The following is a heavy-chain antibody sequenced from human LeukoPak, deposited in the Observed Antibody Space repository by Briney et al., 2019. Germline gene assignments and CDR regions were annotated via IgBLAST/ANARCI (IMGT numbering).Heavy chain of an antibody. J-gene: IGHJ4*02. Sequence: GGSLRLSCAASGFTFSSYAMSWVRQAPGKGLEWVSAISGSGGSTYYADSVKGRFTISRDNSKNTLYLQMNSLRAEDMAVYYCAKSPSAYYCSSTSCYNRGDFDYWGQGTLVTVSS. CDR2: ISGSGGST. CDR3: AKSPSAYYCSSTSCYNRGDFDY. V-gene: IGHV3-23*01. D-gene: IGHD2-2*02. CDR1: GFTFSSYA.